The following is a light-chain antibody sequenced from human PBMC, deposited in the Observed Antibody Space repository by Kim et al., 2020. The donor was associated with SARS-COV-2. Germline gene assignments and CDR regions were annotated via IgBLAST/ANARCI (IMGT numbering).Light chain of an antibody. Sequence: QSVLTQPPSASETPGQMVTISCSGSSSNIGSNYVYWYQQLPGTAPKLLIYRNNQRPSGVPDRFSGSKSGTSASLAISGLRSEDEADYYCAAWDDSLSGWVFGGGTQLTVL. CDR3: AAWDDSLSGWV. CDR1: SSNIGSNY. V-gene: IGLV1-47*01. CDR2: RNN. J-gene: IGLJ3*02.